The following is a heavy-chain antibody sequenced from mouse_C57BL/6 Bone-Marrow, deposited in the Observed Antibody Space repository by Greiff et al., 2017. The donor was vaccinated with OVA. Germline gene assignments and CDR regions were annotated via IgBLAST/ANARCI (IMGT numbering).Heavy chain of an antibody. CDR2: ISSGGDYI. CDR3: TRGGYYGSGAY. J-gene: IGHJ3*01. CDR1: GFTFSSYA. Sequence: EVMLVESGEGLVKPGGSLKLSCAASGFTFSSYAMSWVRQTPEKRLEWVAYISSGGDYIYYADTVKGRFTISRDNARNTLYLQMSSLKSEDTAMYYCTRGGYYGSGAYWGQGTLVTVSA. V-gene: IGHV5-9-1*02. D-gene: IGHD1-1*01.